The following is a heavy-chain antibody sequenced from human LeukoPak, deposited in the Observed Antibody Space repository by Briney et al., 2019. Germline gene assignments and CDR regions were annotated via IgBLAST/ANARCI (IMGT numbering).Heavy chain of an antibody. CDR2: LSYTGGT. CDR1: GRSITSDDYY. J-gene: IGHJ4*02. Sequence: PSQTLSLTCTVSGRSITSDDYYWTWIRQPPGKGLEWIGYLSYTGGTHYRPSLKRRVTISVDTTKNQFSLNLTSVTAADTAVFFCAIIAASGARTADYWGQGTLVTVSS. V-gene: IGHV4-30-4*01. CDR3: AIIAASGARTADY. D-gene: IGHD6-13*01.